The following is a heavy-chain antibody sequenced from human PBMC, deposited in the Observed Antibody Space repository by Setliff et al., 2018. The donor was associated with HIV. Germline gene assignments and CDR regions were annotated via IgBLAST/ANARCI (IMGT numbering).Heavy chain of an antibody. CDR1: GFTFSSYA. D-gene: IGHD1-26*01. V-gene: IGHV3-30*07. J-gene: IGHJ4*02. CDR2: ISYDGSNK. Sequence: GGSLRLSCAASGFTFSSYAMHWVRQAPGKGLEWVAVISYDGSNKYYADSVKGRFTISRDNSKNSLYLQMNSLRAEDTAVYYCARDPQDIVGVSLDYWGQGSLVTVSS. CDR3: ARDPQDIVGVSLDY.